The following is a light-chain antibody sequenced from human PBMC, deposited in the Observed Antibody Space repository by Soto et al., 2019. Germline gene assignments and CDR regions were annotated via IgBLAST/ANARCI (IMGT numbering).Light chain of an antibody. CDR2: AAA. Sequence: DLQLDQSPSSVSASVGDRVTVTCRASQSVASRLAWYQQKPGKAPKLLIYAAAKLQTGVPSRFSGPGSETDFTLTINSLQPEDFATYYCQQASSFPWTCGQGTRVDVK. CDR1: QSVASR. V-gene: IGKV1-12*01. CDR3: QQASSFPWT. J-gene: IGKJ1*01.